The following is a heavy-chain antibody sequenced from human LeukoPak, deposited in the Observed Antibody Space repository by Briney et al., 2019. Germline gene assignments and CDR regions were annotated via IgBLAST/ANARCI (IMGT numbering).Heavy chain of an antibody. CDR2: IYYSGST. CDR3: ARGLFSGSSPAGY. J-gene: IGHJ4*02. Sequence: KTSETLSLTCTVSGGSVSSGSYYWSWIRQPPGKGLEWIGYIYYSGSTNYNPSLKSRVTISVDTSKNQFSLKLSSVTAADTAVYYCARGLFSGSSPAGYWGQGTLVTVSS. CDR1: GGSVSSGSYY. V-gene: IGHV4-61*01. D-gene: IGHD1-26*01.